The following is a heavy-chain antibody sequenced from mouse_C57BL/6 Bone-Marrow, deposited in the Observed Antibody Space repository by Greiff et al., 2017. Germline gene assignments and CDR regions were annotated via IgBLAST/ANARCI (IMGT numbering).Heavy chain of an antibody. CDR1: GYTFTSYW. D-gene: IGHD1-1*01. V-gene: IGHV1-5*01. CDR2: IYPGNSDT. Sequence: VKLVESGTVLARPGASVKMSCKTSGYTFTSYWMHWVKQRPGPGLEWIGAIYPGNSDTSYNQKFKGKAKLTAVTSASTAYMELSSLTNEDSAVYYCTRYRVPYYGSSYGFAYWGQGTLVTVSA. CDR3: TRYRVPYYGSSYGFAY. J-gene: IGHJ3*01.